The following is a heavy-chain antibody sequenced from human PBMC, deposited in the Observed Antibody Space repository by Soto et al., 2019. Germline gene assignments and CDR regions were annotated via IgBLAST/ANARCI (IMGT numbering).Heavy chain of an antibody. Sequence: SETLSLTCTVSGGSISSYYWTWIRQPPGKGLEWIGYIYFSGSPNYNPSLKSRVTISIDTSNNQFSLKLSSVAAADTAVYYCARARGVVAGTPYYFDYWGLGTLVTVSS. V-gene: IGHV4-59*01. CDR3: ARARGVVAGTPYYFDY. CDR1: GGSISSYY. CDR2: IYFSGSP. D-gene: IGHD2-15*01. J-gene: IGHJ4*02.